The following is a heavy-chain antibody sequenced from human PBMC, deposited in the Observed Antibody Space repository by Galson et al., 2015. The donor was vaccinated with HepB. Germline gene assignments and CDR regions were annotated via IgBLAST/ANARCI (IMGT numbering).Heavy chain of an antibody. J-gene: IGHJ4*02. CDR1: GFTFDDYG. CDR2: INWNGNNR. V-gene: IGHV3-20*04. D-gene: IGHD3-10*01. CDR3: ARCGVEAYYGALPDY. Sequence: SLRLSCAASGFTFDDYGMNWVRQVPGKGLEWVSGINWNGNNRGYADSVKGRFTISRDNAKNSLYLQMNSLRVEDTAFYYCARCGVEAYYGALPDYLGQGTPFNVSS.